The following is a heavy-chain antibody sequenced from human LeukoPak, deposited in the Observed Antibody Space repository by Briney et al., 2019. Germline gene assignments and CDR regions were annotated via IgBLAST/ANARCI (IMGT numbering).Heavy chain of an antibody. CDR2: ISSTSETI. Sequence: GGSLRLSCAASGFAFSSYAMNWVRQAPGKGLEWVSFISSTSETIYYADSMKGRFTISRDNAENSLYLQMSSLRADDTAVYYCARGRVGGSFDFWGQGTLVTVSS. J-gene: IGHJ4*02. V-gene: IGHV3-48*01. CDR3: ARGRVGGSFDF. D-gene: IGHD1-26*01. CDR1: GFAFSSYA.